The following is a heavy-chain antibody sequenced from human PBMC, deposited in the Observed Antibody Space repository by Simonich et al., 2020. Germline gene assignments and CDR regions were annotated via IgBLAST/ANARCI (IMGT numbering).Heavy chain of an antibody. Sequence: QVQLVQSGAEVKKPGASVKVSCKASGYTFTGYYMHWGRQAPGQGREGMGWINPNSGGTNYAPKFQGRVTMTRDTSISTAYMELSRLRSDDTAVYYCARDPVVPAAIRNAFDIWGQGTMVTVSS. CDR1: GYTFTGYY. CDR3: ARDPVVPAAIRNAFDI. J-gene: IGHJ3*02. D-gene: IGHD2-2*01. V-gene: IGHV1-2*02. CDR2: INPNSGGT.